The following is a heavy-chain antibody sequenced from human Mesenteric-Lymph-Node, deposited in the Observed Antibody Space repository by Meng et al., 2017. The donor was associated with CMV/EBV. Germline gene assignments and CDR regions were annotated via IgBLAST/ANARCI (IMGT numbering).Heavy chain of an antibody. V-gene: IGHV1-69*02. CDR1: GGTFTSYT. D-gene: IGHD3-3*01. CDR3: AIFGVVVGFDQ. CDR2: VIPILDMS. Sequence: SVKVSCKTSGGTFTSYTISWVRQAPGQGLEWMGRVIPILDMSDYAQNFQGRLTITADKSTGTAYMELSSLRSEDTAVYYCAIFGVVVGFDQWGQGTPVTVSS. J-gene: IGHJ4*02.